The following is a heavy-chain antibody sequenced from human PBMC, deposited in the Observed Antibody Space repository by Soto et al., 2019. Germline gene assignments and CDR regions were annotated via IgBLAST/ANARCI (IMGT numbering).Heavy chain of an antibody. Sequence: QVRLQESGPGLVKPSETLSLTCSVSGDSVTRANAYWIWLRQAPGKGLEWIGYLYNSGSTNYKPSLRSRVSLSLDTSKNQFSVNLTSVTTADSAIYYCAKLQPPGWIDAWGHGTLVVVS. V-gene: IGHV4-61*01. CDR3: AKLQPPGWIDA. D-gene: IGHD4-4*01. CDR1: GDSVTRANAY. CDR2: LYNSGST. J-gene: IGHJ5*01.